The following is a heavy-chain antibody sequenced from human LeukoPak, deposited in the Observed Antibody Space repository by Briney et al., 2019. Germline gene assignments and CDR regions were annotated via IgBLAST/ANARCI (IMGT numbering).Heavy chain of an antibody. CDR1: GGSISSSSYY. Sequence: SETLSLTCTVSGGSISSSSYYWGWIRQPPGKGLEWIGSIYYSGSTYYNPSLKSRATISVDTSKNQFSLKLSSVTAADTAVYYCARLPNYDFWSGSSGFDPWGQGTLVTVSS. CDR2: IYYSGST. V-gene: IGHV4-39*01. D-gene: IGHD3-3*01. J-gene: IGHJ5*02. CDR3: ARLPNYDFWSGSSGFDP.